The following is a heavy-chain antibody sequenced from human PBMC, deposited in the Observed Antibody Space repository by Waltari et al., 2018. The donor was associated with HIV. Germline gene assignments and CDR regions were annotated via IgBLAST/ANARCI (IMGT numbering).Heavy chain of an antibody. V-gene: IGHV3-33*01. CDR1: GFSFENHA. D-gene: IGHD3-22*01. Sequence: QVHLAESGGGVVRPGGSLSVSCTASGFSFENHAMPWVRQAPGKGLEWVAFIWFDGSDKSYAASVKGRFIINRDNSKNTVSLQMNSLRVADTALYFCARDQYSSGYPSRLDHWGQGTLVTVSS. CDR3: ARDQYSSGYPSRLDH. CDR2: IWFDGSDK. J-gene: IGHJ4*02.